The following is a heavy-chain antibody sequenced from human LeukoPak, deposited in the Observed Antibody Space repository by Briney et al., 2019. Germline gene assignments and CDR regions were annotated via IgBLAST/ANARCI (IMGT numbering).Heavy chain of an antibody. CDR3: ATIGGYSYGPYFDY. CDR2: IEGDGSGT. Sequence: PGGSLRLSCGASRFIFSNYAMTWVRQAPGKGLEWVSSIEGDGSGTYYADSVRGRFIVSRDNSKNTLFLQMNSLRAEDTAVYYCATIGGYSYGPYFDYWGQGTLVTVSS. D-gene: IGHD5-18*01. J-gene: IGHJ4*02. CDR1: RFIFSNYA. V-gene: IGHV3-23*03.